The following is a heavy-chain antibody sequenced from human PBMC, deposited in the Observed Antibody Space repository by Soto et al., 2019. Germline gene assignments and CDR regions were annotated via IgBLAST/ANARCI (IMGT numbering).Heavy chain of an antibody. D-gene: IGHD3-3*01. CDR1: GGSFSGYY. Sequence: SETLSLTCAVYGGSFSGYYWSWIRQPPGKGLEWIGEINHSGSTNYNPSLKSRVTISVDTSKNQFSLKLSSVTAADTAVYYCARGYYDFWSGSIDPWGQGTLVTVSS. V-gene: IGHV4-34*01. J-gene: IGHJ5*02. CDR3: ARGYYDFWSGSIDP. CDR2: INHSGST.